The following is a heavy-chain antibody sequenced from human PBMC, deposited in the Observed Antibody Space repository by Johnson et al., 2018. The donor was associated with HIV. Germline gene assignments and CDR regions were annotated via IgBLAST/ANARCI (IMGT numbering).Heavy chain of an antibody. J-gene: IGHJ3*02. Sequence: QMQLVESGGGVVQPGRSLRLSCAASGFTFSSYAMHWVRQAPGKGLERVAVISYDGSNKYYADSVKGLFTISRDNSKNTLYLQMNSLRAEDTAVYYCARAKGGSYSDEQCAFDIWGQGTMVTVSS. CDR1: GFTFSSYA. CDR2: ISYDGSNK. CDR3: ARAKGGSYSDEQCAFDI. D-gene: IGHD1-26*01. V-gene: IGHV3-30*04.